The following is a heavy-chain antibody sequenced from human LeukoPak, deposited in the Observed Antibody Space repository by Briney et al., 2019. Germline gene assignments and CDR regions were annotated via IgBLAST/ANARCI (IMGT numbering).Heavy chain of an antibody. J-gene: IGHJ4*02. CDR3: ARHLGTGTTLYYFDY. D-gene: IGHD1-1*01. V-gene: IGHV5-10-1*01. CDR1: GSSFTSYW. CDR2: IDPSDSYT. Sequence: GESLRISCKGSGSSFTSYWISWVRQMPGKGLEWMGRIDPSDSYTNYSPSFQGHVTISADKSISTAYLQWSSLKASDTAMYYCARHLGTGTTLYYFDYWGQGTLVTVSS.